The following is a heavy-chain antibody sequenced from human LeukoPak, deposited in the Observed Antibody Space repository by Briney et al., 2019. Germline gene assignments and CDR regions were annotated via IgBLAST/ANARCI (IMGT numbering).Heavy chain of an antibody. V-gene: IGHV3-21*06. CDR1: GGSISSSS. CDR3: ARDPYSGNYGAYYYYYMDV. J-gene: IGHJ6*03. CDR2: ITSSSSYI. Sequence: ETLSLTCTVSGGSISSSSYYWGWIRQPPGKGLEWVSSITSSSSYIYYADSVKGRFTISRDNAKNSLYLQMDSLRVEDTAEYYCARDPYSGNYGAYYYYYMDVWGKGTTVTVSS. D-gene: IGHD1-26*01.